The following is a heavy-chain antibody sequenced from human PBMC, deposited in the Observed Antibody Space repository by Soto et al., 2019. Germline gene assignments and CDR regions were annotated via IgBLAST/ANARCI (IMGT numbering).Heavy chain of an antibody. V-gene: IGHV1-3*01. CDR2: INAGNGNT. Sequence: ASVKVSCKASGYTFTSYGISFVRQAPGQRLEWMGWINAGNGNTKYSQKFQGRVTITRDTSASTAYMELSGLRSEDTAVYYCARGSGYYYWDDYWGQGTLVTVSS. CDR1: GYTFTSYG. D-gene: IGHD3-22*01. CDR3: ARGSGYYYWDDY. J-gene: IGHJ4*02.